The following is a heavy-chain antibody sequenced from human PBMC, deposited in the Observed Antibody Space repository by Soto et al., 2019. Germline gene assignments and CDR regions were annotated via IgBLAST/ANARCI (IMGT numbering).Heavy chain of an antibody. J-gene: IGHJ4*02. D-gene: IGHD3-22*01. CDR1: GGSFSGYY. CDR2: INHSGST. CDR3: ARARDIMIVVESCDY. V-gene: IGHV4-34*01. Sequence: PSETLSLTCAVYGGSFSGYYWSWIRQPPGKGLEWIGEINHSGSTNYNPSLKSRVTISVDTSKNQFSLKLSSVTAADTAVYYCARARDIMIVVESCDYWGQGTLVTVSS.